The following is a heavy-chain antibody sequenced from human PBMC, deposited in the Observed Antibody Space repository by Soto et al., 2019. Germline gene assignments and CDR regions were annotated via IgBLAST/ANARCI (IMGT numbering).Heavy chain of an antibody. D-gene: IGHD3-10*01. V-gene: IGHV3-23*01. Sequence: GGSLRLSCAASGFTFSSYAMSWVRQAPGKGLEWVSAISGSGGSTYYADSVKGRFTISRDNSKNTLYLQMNSLRAEDTAVYYCAKDTGTTWFGELLWVYYFDYWGQGTLVTVSS. CDR1: GFTFSSYA. J-gene: IGHJ4*02. CDR3: AKDTGTTWFGELLWVYYFDY. CDR2: ISGSGGST.